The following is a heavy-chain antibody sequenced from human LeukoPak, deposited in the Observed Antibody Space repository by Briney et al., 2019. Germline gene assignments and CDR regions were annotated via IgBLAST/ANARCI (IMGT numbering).Heavy chain of an antibody. CDR3: ARGRTYGSGTYWAFDY. CDR1: GFTFSGYS. J-gene: IGHJ4*02. Sequence: GESLKISCAASGFTFSGYSMIWVRQAPGKGLDWVSYISTSSSTIYYADSVKGRFTISRDNAKNSLYLQVNSLRDEDTAVYYCARGRTYGSGTYWAFDYWGQGTLVTVSS. CDR2: ISTSSSTI. V-gene: IGHV3-48*02. D-gene: IGHD3-10*01.